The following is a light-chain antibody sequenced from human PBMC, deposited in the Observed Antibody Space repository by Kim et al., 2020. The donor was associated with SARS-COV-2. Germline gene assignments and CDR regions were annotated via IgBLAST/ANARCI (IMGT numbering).Light chain of an antibody. V-gene: IGKV3-11*01. CDR2: DVS. CDR1: ESITNE. Sequence: LFPGERATLSGRSSESITNELAWYQQKPGQPPRLFIYDVSNRATGVPARFSGSGSGTDFTLTVSSLEPEDSAIYYCQQRAKWPRTFGQGTKVDIK. CDR3: QQRAKWPRT. J-gene: IGKJ1*01.